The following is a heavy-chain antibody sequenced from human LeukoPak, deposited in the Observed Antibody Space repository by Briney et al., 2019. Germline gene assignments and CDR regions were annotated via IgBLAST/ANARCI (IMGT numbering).Heavy chain of an antibody. Sequence: EASVKVSCKASGGTFSSYAISWVRQAPGQGLEWMGGIIPIFGTANYAQKFQGRGTITTDESTSTAYMELSSLRSEDTAVYYCARDRSGLLDDGYYFDYWGQGTLVTVSS. D-gene: IGHD3-10*01. CDR3: ARDRSGLLDDGYYFDY. CDR2: IIPIFGTA. J-gene: IGHJ4*02. V-gene: IGHV1-69*05. CDR1: GGTFSSYA.